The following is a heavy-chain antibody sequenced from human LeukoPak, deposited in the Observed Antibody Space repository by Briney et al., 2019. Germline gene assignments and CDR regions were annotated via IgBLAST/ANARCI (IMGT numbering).Heavy chain of an antibody. Sequence: SETLSLTCTVSDDSISDYYRGWIRQPPGKGLEWIGYFYNSGRSTYNPSLKSRVTISADTSKNHFSLKLNSVTTADTAVYYCTRGAGWPIDYWGQGILVTVSS. D-gene: IGHD2-15*01. CDR3: TRGAGWPIDY. V-gene: IGHV4-59*01. CDR2: FYNSGRS. J-gene: IGHJ4*02. CDR1: DDSISDYY.